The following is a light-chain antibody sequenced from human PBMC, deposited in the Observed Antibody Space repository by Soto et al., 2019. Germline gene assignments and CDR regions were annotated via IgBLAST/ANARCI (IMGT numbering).Light chain of an antibody. CDR1: QSVSSN. CDR3: QQYGSSPLT. V-gene: IGKV3-15*01. Sequence: EIVMTQSPATLSVSPGERATLSCRASQSVSSNLAWYQQKPGQAPRLLIYGASTRATGIPARFSGSGSGTDFTLTISRVEPENFAVYYCQQYGSSPLTFGGGTKVDI. J-gene: IGKJ4*01. CDR2: GAS.